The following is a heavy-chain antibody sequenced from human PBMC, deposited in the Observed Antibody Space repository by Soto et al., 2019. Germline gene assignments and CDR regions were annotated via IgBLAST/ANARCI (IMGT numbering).Heavy chain of an antibody. V-gene: IGHV1-46*01. CDR1: GYTFTSYY. J-gene: IGHJ6*02. Sequence: ASVKVSCKASGYTFTSYYMHWVRQAPGQGLEWMGIINPSGGSTSYAQKFQGRVTMTRDTSTSTVYMELSSLRSEDTAVYYCAREGGDSTFYYYGMDVWGQGTTVTVSS. CDR3: AREGGDSTFYYYGMDV. D-gene: IGHD4-17*01. CDR2: INPSGGST.